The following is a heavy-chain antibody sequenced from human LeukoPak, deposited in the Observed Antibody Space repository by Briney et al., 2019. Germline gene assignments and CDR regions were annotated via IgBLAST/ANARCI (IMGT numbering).Heavy chain of an antibody. CDR3: ARVFGYSGYDPDFWFDP. J-gene: IGHJ5*02. CDR1: GYTLTELS. Sequence: ASVKVSCKVSGYTLTELSMHWVRQAPGQGLEWMGRIIPILGIANYAQKFQGRVTITADKSTSTAYMELSSLRSEDTAVYYCARVFGYSGYDPDFWFDPWGQGTLVTVSS. V-gene: IGHV1-69*04. D-gene: IGHD5-12*01. CDR2: IIPILGIA.